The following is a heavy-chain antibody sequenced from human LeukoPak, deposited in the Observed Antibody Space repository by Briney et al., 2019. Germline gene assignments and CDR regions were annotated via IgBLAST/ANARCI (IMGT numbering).Heavy chain of an antibody. V-gene: IGHV3-23*01. J-gene: IGHJ4*02. CDR3: AKDLIPLI. D-gene: IGHD3-16*01. CDR1: GINFRSYA. Sequence: QPGGSLRLSCVASGINFRSYAMTWVRQAPGKGLEWVSGISGSGGSTFYADSVKGRFTISRANSKNTLYLQMDGLRADDTAIYYCAKDLIPLIWGQGTLVTVSS. CDR2: ISGSGGST.